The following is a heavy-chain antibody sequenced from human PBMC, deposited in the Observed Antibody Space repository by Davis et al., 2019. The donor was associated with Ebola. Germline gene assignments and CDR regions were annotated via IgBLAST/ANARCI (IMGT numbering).Heavy chain of an antibody. D-gene: IGHD5-18*01. Sequence: PSETLSLTCTVSGGSISSGGYYWGWIRQPPGKGLEWIGSIYYSGSTYYNPSLKSRVTISVDTSKNQFSLKLSSVTAADTAVYYCARDAQRGGYSYGFDYYYYMDVWGKGTTVTVSS. CDR2: IYYSGST. J-gene: IGHJ6*03. CDR1: GGSISSGGYY. V-gene: IGHV4-39*07. CDR3: ARDAQRGGYSYGFDYYYYMDV.